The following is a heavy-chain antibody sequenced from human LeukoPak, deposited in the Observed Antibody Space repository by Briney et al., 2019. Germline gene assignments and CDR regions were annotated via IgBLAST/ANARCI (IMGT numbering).Heavy chain of an antibody. CDR3: ARGLGGSGSYFLTFDY. V-gene: IGHV1-18*01. D-gene: IGHD1-26*01. CDR2: ISAYNGNT. Sequence: ASVKVSCKASGCTFTTYSINWVRQAPGQGLEWMGWISAYNGNTKYAQKLQGRVTMTTDTSTSTAYMELRSLRSDDTAVYYCARGLGGSGSYFLTFDYWGQGTLVTVSS. J-gene: IGHJ4*02. CDR1: GCTFTTYS.